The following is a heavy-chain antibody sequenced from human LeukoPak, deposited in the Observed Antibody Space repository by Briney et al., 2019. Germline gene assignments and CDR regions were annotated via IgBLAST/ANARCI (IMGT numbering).Heavy chain of an antibody. J-gene: IGHJ4*02. CDR2: IYSGGST. Sequence: GGSLRLSCAASGFTVSSNYMSWVRQAPGKGLEWVSVIYSGGSTYYAGSVKGRFTISRDNSKNTLYLQMNSLRAEDTAVYYCARGSYGSGSFYWGQGTLVTVSS. V-gene: IGHV3-66*02. CDR3: ARGSYGSGSFY. CDR1: GFTVSSNY. D-gene: IGHD3-10*01.